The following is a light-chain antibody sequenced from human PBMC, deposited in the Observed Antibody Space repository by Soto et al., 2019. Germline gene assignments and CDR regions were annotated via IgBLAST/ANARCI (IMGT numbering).Light chain of an antibody. CDR1: SGHSSYA. CDR3: QTWGTGSVV. CDR2: LNSDGSH. V-gene: IGLV4-69*01. Sequence: QTVVTQSPSASASLGASVKLTCTLSSGHSSYAIAWHQQQSEKGPRYLMKLNSDGSHSKGDGIPDRFSGSSSGAERYLTISSLQSEDEADYYCQTWGTGSVVFGGGTKLTVL. J-gene: IGLJ2*01.